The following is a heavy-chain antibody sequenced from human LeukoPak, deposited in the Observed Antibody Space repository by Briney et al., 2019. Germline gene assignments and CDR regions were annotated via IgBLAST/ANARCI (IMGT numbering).Heavy chain of an antibody. D-gene: IGHD6-6*01. V-gene: IGHV3-9*01. J-gene: IGHJ4*02. Sequence: GGSLRLSCAASGFTFDDYAMHWVRQAPGKGLEWVSGISWNSGSIGYADSVKGRFTISRDNAKNSLYLQMNSLRAEDTAVYYCARGAAARPQYGYYFDYWGQGTLVTVSS. CDR3: ARGAAARPQYGYYFDY. CDR1: GFTFDDYA. CDR2: ISWNSGSI.